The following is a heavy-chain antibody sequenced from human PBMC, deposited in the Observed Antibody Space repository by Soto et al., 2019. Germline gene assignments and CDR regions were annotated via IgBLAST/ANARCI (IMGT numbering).Heavy chain of an antibody. Sequence: PSETLSLTCAVYGGSFSGYYWSWIRQPPGKGLEWIGEINHSGSTNYNPSLKSRVTISVDTSKNQFSLKLSSVTAADTAVYYCARLRFLEWLLDRPYYYYYYMDVWGKGTTVTVSS. CDR2: INHSGST. J-gene: IGHJ6*03. CDR1: GGSFSGYY. CDR3: ARLRFLEWLLDRPYYYYYYMDV. D-gene: IGHD3-3*01. V-gene: IGHV4-34*01.